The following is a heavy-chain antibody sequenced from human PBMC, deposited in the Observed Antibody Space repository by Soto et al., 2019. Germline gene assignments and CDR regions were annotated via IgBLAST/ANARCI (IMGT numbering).Heavy chain of an antibody. CDR1: GFTFSSYG. J-gene: IGHJ6*02. D-gene: IGHD3-3*01. CDR3: ARSQYYDFWSGYYTGARFYYGMDV. Sequence: GGSLRLSCAASGFTFSSYGMHWVRQAPGKGLEWVAVIWYDGSNKYYADSVKGRFTISRDNPKNTLYLQMNSLRAEDTAVYYCARSQYYDFWSGYYTGARFYYGMDVWGQGTTVTVSS. CDR2: IWYDGSNK. V-gene: IGHV3-33*01.